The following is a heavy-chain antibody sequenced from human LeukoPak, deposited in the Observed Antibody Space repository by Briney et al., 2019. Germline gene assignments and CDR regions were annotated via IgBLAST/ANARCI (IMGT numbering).Heavy chain of an antibody. Sequence: PSETLSLTCTVSGDSISSGSYFWTWIRQPAGKGPEWIGRIYTGGSTNYNPSLKGRVTISLDTSKNQFSLKLSSATAADTAVYYCASRHSKQQPYYYYMDIWGKGTTVTVSS. CDR1: GDSISSGSYF. D-gene: IGHD6-13*01. CDR2: IYTGGST. CDR3: ASRHSKQQPYYYYMDI. J-gene: IGHJ6*03. V-gene: IGHV4-61*02.